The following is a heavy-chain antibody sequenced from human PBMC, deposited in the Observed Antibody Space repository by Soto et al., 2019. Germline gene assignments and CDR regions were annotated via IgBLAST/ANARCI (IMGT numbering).Heavy chain of an antibody. CDR3: ARAPAARRYYMDV. CDR2: IWYDGSNK. V-gene: IGHV3-33*01. D-gene: IGHD2-2*01. J-gene: IGHJ6*03. CDR1: GFTFSSYG. Sequence: GGSLRLSCAASGFTFSSYGMHWVRQAPGKGLEWVAVIWYDGSNKYYADSVKDRFTISRDNSKNTLYLQMNSLRAEDTAVYYCARAPAARRYYMDVWGKGTTVTVSS.